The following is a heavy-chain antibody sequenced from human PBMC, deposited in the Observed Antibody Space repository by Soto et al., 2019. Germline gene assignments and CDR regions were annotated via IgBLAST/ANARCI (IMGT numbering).Heavy chain of an antibody. CDR1: GGTFRSYT. V-gene: IGHV1-69*04. J-gene: IGHJ4*02. CDR2: IIPILGIA. D-gene: IGHD6-19*01. CDR3: ARDTTIAVAGTVGDY. Sequence: SPLKVECQASGGTFRSYTISWLRKAHGQGLEWMGRIIPILGIANYAQKFQGRVTITADKSTSTAYMELSSLRSEDTAVYYCARDTTIAVAGTVGDYWGQGTLVSVSS.